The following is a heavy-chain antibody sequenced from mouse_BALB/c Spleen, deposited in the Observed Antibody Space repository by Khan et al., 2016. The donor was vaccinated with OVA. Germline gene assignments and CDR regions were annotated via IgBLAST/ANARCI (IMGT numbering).Heavy chain of an antibody. V-gene: IGHV1S136*01. Sequence: VQLQQSGPELEKPGASVKMSCKPSGYTFTNYVLHWVKQKPGQGLEWIGYIDPYNSGTKYNEKFKGKATLAADKSSITAYLELSSLTSEDSAVYYGESGNWKSYYMDYWGQGTTLTLSS. D-gene: IGHD4-1*01. CDR3: ESGNWKSYYMDY. CDR1: GYTFTNYV. J-gene: IGHJ2*01. CDR2: IDPYNSGT.